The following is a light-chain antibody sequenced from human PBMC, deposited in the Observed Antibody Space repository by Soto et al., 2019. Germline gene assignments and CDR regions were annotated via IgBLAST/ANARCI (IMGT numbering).Light chain of an antibody. Sequence: QSVLTQPTSVSGSPGQSITISCTGNHNDIGTYDYVSWYQQHPGRAPRLLIYGVTTLPSGISDRFSASKSGLTASLTISGLQPEDEADYYCSSFTSDRIYVFGPGTKVTVL. J-gene: IGLJ1*01. CDR1: HNDIGTYDY. CDR2: GVT. CDR3: SSFTSDRIYV. V-gene: IGLV2-14*03.